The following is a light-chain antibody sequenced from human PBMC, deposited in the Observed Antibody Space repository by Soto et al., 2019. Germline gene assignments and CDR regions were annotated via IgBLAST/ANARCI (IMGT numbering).Light chain of an antibody. J-gene: IGKJ2*01. CDR3: QQYINWPPRYT. CDR2: GAS. Sequence: EIMMTQSPATLSVSPGERATLSCWASQSVSRSLAWYQQKPGQAPRLLVYGASPRATGIPARFSGSGAGTEFTLTISSRQSEDFAVYYCQQYINWPPRYTFGQGTKLEIK. CDR1: QSVSRS. V-gene: IGKV3-15*01.